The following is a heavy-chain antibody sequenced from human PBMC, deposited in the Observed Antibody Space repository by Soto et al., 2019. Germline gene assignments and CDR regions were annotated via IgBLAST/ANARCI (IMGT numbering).Heavy chain of an antibody. D-gene: IGHD3-9*01. V-gene: IGHV3-23*01. CDR3: AKSIVLGYFDY. CDR1: GFSLSTYA. CDR2: VSGSGGST. Sequence: VQLLESGGGLVQPGGSLRLSCAASGFSLSTYAMSWVRQAPGKGLEWVSSVSGSGGSTHYADSVKGRFTISRDNSKNTLYLQMNSLRDEDTAVYYCAKSIVLGYFDYWGQGTLVTVSS. J-gene: IGHJ4*02.